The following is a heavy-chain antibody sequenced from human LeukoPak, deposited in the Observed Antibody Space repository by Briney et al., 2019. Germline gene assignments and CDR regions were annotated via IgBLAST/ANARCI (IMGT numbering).Heavy chain of an antibody. CDR2: ISGSGFTI. CDR1: GFTLSNYS. CDR3: ARGVPKTSYYYYYMDV. V-gene: IGHV3-48*01. D-gene: IGHD4-11*01. J-gene: IGHJ6*03. Sequence: PGESLRLSCAVSGFTLSNYSMNWVRQAPEKGLEWISYISGSGFTIHYADSVKGRFTISRDNAKNSLYLQMNSLRAEDTAVYYCARGVPKTSYYYYYMDVWGKGTTVTVSS.